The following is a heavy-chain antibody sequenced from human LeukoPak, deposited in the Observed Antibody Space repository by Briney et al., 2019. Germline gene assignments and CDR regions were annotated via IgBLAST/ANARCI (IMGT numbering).Heavy chain of an antibody. D-gene: IGHD3-10*01. CDR3: ASFQVLLWFGESSI. Sequence: GGSLRLSCAASGFTFSSYSMNWVRQAPGKGLEWVSYISSSSSTIYYADSVKGRFTISRDNAKNSLYLQMNSLRAEDTAVYYCASFQVLLWFGESSIWGRGTLVTVSS. J-gene: IGHJ4*02. CDR2: ISSSSSTI. V-gene: IGHV3-48*01. CDR1: GFTFSSYS.